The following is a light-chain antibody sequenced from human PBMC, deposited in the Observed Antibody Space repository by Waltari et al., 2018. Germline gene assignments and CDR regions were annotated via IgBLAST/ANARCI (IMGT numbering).Light chain of an antibody. CDR2: TNN. CDR3: AAWDDSLSGMV. Sequence: QSVLTQPPSAAGTPGQRVTSPCSGSSSSIGSNYVDSYQQLPGTAPKLLIYTNNQRPSGVPDRFSDSKSGTSASLVISGLRSEDEADYYCAAWDDSLSGMVFGGGTKLTVL. J-gene: IGLJ2*01. CDR1: SSSIGSNY. V-gene: IGLV1-47*02.